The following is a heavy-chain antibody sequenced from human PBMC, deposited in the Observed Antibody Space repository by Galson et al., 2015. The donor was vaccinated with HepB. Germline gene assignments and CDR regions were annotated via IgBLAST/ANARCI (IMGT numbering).Heavy chain of an antibody. CDR3: ARDQSYSSGWYLSPRGALFDY. D-gene: IGHD6-19*01. J-gene: IGHJ4*02. CDR1: GFTFSSYS. V-gene: IGHV3-48*04. CDR2: ISSSGSTI. Sequence: SLRLSCAASGFTFSSYSMNWVRQAPGKGLGWVSYISSSGSTIYYADSVKGRFTISRDNAKNSLYLQMNSLRAEDTAVYYCARDQSYSSGWYLSPRGALFDYWGQGTLVTVPS.